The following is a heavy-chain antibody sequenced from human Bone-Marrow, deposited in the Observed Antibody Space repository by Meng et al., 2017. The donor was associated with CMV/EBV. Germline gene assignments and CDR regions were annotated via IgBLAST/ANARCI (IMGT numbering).Heavy chain of an antibody. CDR2: ISWDGGST. D-gene: IGHD5-18*01. V-gene: IGHV3-43*01. Sequence: GGSLRLSCAASGFTFDDYTMHWVRQAPGKGLEWVSLISWDGGSTYYADSVKGRFTISRDNSKNSLYLQMNSLRTEDTALYYCAKDVDTAMDVYYYYGMAVWGQGHTVHVAS. CDR1: GFTFDDYT. J-gene: IGHJ6*02. CDR3: AKDVDTAMDVYYYYGMAV.